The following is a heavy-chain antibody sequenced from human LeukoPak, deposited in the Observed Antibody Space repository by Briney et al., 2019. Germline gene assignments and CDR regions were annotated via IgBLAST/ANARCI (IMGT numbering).Heavy chain of an antibody. CDR2: IYYSGST. CDR3: ARVVRGALEY. J-gene: IGHJ4*02. CDR1: GGSISSSSYY. D-gene: IGHD3-10*01. V-gene: IGHV4-39*01. Sequence: SETLSLTCTVSGGSISSSSYYWGWIRQPTGKGLEWIGSIYYSGSTYYNPSLKSRVTISVDTSKNQFSLKLSSVTAADTAVYYCARVVRGALEYWGQGTLVTVSS.